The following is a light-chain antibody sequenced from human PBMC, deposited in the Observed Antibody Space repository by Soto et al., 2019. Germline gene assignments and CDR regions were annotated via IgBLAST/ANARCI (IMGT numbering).Light chain of an antibody. J-gene: IGKJ1*01. CDR3: QQTYNTPLT. Sequence: IQMTQSPSSLAASVGDRITITCRASQTISTYVNWYRQKSGAAPELLLYDASTLQSGVPSRFSGGASGTDFTLTISSLQLEDFATYYCQQTYNTPLTVGQGTKVDIK. V-gene: IGKV1-39*01. CDR1: QTISTY. CDR2: DAS.